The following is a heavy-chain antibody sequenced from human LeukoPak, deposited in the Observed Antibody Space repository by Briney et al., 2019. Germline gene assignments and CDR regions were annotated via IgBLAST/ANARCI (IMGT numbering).Heavy chain of an antibody. CDR1: GGSISPYY. D-gene: IGHD3-10*01. Sequence: SETLSLTCTVSGGSISPYYWSWIRQPPGKGLEWIGYIYYTGSTYYNPSLKSRVTISVDTSKNQFSLKLTSVTAADTAVYYCARAYYYGSGTFDIWGQGTMVTVSS. V-gene: IGHV4-59*01. J-gene: IGHJ3*02. CDR3: ARAYYYGSGTFDI. CDR2: IYYTGST.